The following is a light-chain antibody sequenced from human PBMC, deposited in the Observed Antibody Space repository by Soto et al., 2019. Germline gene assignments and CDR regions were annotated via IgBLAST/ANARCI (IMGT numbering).Light chain of an antibody. CDR1: RSVLYKSNNKNH. CDR2: WAS. Sequence: DIVMTQSPDSLAVSLGERATMNCKCSRSVLYKSNNKNHLAWYQQKPGQPPKLLIYWASTRESGVPDRFSASGTGTDFTLTISDVQPEDFAVYYCHQRQSWPRTFGQGTKVDIK. J-gene: IGKJ1*01. V-gene: IGKV4-1*01. CDR3: HQRQSWPRT.